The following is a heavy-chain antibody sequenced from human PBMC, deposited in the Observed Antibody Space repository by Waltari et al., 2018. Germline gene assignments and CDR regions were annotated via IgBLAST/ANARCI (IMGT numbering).Heavy chain of an antibody. V-gene: IGHV2-70*15. D-gene: IGHD4-17*01. CDR2: IDWDDDK. CDR1: GFSLSTSGMC. Sequence: QVTLRESGPALVKPTQTLTLTCTFSGFSLSTSGMCVSWIRQPPGKALEWLARIDWDDDKYYSTSLKTRLTISKDTSKNQVVLTMTNMDPVDTATYYCARGQTTAVTLGSWYFDLWGRGTLVTVSS. J-gene: IGHJ2*01. CDR3: ARGQTTAVTLGSWYFDL.